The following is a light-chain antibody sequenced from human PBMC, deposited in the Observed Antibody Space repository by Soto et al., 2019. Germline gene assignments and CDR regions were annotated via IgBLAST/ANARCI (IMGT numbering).Light chain of an antibody. CDR3: SSYTSSSTLV. CDR1: SSDGGGYNY. Sequence: QSALTQPASVSGSPGQSITISCTGTSSDGGGYNYVSWYQQPPGKAPKLMIYEVSNRPSGASYRLSCSKSCNTASLTISGLQAEDEADYYCSSYTSSSTLVFGTGTKLTVL. CDR2: EVS. V-gene: IGLV2-14*01. J-gene: IGLJ1*01.